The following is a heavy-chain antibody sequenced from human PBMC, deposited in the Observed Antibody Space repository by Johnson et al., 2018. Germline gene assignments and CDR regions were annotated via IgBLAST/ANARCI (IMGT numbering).Heavy chain of an antibody. J-gene: IGHJ1*01. V-gene: IGHV3-30*18. D-gene: IGHD1-26*01. CDR2: ISYDGSNK. Sequence: QVQLVQSGGGVVQPGRSLRLSCAASGFTFSSYGMHWVRQAPGKGLEWVAVISYDGSNKYYADSVKGRFTISRDNSKNTLYLQMNSLRAEDTAVYYCAKGHRFGSYDPEYFQHGGQGNLVTVSS. CDR3: AKGHRFGSYDPEYFQH. CDR1: GFTFSSYG.